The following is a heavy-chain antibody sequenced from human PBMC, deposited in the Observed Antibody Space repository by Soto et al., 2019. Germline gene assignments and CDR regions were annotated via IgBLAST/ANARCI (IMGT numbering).Heavy chain of an antibody. Sequence: PGGSLRLSCVASGFTDTDIYINWVHQAPGKGLEWVSVIYNEFTDYADSVRGRFSISTDSSKNALYLQMNSLRADGSAVYYCVREPRYCSGGSCSIMGDAFDIWGQGTMVTVSS. CDR3: VREPRYCSGGSCSIMGDAFDI. CDR2: IYNEFT. J-gene: IGHJ3*02. CDR1: GFTDTDIY. D-gene: IGHD2-15*01. V-gene: IGHV3-66*01.